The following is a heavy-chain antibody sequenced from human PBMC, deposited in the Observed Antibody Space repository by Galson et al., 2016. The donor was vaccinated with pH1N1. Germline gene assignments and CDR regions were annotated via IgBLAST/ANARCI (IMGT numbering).Heavy chain of an antibody. D-gene: IGHD3-9*01. V-gene: IGHV3-30*18. Sequence: SCAASGFSLSTFGMHWVRQAPGKRLVWVAVISYDGRNKYYEDSVKGRFTISRYNSKNTLYLQMNSLRAEDTAVYYCAKDRPQMMLRYFDWLLGDAMDVWGQGTTVTVSS. CDR2: ISYDGRNK. J-gene: IGHJ6*02. CDR1: GFSLSTFG. CDR3: AKDRPQMMLRYFDWLLGDAMDV.